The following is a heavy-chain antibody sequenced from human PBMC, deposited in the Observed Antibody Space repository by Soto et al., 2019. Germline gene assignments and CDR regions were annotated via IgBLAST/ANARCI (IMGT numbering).Heavy chain of an antibody. Sequence: GASVKVSCKASGYTFTSYYMHWVRQAPGQGLEWMGIINPSGGSTSYAQKFQGRVTMTRDTSTSTAYMELSSLRSEDTAVYYCARYSGFGSSVPRRFDYWGQGTLVTVSS. CDR3: ARYSGFGSSVPRRFDY. J-gene: IGHJ4*02. CDR1: GYTFTSYY. CDR2: INPSGGST. V-gene: IGHV1-46*01. D-gene: IGHD6-6*01.